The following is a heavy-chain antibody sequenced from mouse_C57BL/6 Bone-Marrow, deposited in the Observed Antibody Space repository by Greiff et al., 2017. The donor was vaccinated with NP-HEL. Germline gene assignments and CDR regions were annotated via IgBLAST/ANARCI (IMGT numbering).Heavy chain of an antibody. V-gene: IGHV1-26*01. CDR2: INPNNGGT. J-gene: IGHJ4*01. CDR1: GYTFTDYY. Sequence: QLQQSGPELVKPGASVKISCKASGYTFTDYYMNWVKQSHGKSLEWIGDINPNNGGTSYNQKFKGKATLTVDKSSSTAYMELRSLTSEDSAVYYCARRGTTVVVGYYAMDYWGQGTSVTVSS. D-gene: IGHD1-1*01. CDR3: ARRGTTVVVGYYAMDY.